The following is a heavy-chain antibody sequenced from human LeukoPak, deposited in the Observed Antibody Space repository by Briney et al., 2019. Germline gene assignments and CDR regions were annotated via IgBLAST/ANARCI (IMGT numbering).Heavy chain of an antibody. V-gene: IGHV4-4*07. Sequence: SQTLSLTCTVSGGSINSYYWTWIRQPAGKGLEWIGRIYTSGSTNYNPSLKSRVTMSVDRSKKQFSLKLSSVTAADTAVHYRARDFADILTGYYTFAMDVWGQGTTVNVSS. CDR2: IYTSGST. CDR3: ARDFADILTGYYTFAMDV. CDR1: GGSINSYY. D-gene: IGHD3-9*01. J-gene: IGHJ6*02.